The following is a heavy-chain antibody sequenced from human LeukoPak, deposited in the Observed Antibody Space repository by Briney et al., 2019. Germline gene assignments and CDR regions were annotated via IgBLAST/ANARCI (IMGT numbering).Heavy chain of an antibody. CDR2: ISAYNGNT. Sequence: RWASVKVSCKASGYTFTSYGISWVRQAPGQGLEWMGWISAYNGNTNYAQKLQGRVTMTTDTSTSTAYMELRSLRPDDTAVYYCARDRLGYCSGGSCYDPYYYYGMDVWGQGTTVTVSS. CDR1: GYTFTSYG. CDR3: ARDRLGYCSGGSCYDPYYYYGMDV. D-gene: IGHD2-15*01. J-gene: IGHJ6*02. V-gene: IGHV1-18*01.